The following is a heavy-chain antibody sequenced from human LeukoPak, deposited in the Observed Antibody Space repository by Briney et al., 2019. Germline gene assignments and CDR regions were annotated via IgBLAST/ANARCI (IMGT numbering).Heavy chain of an antibody. Sequence: GGSLRLSCAASGFTFSSYWIHWVRQAPGKGLVWVSRINSDGSSTIHADSVKGRFTISRDNAKNTLYLQMNSLRAEDAAVYYCARDRTRDCSGGSCYRHYFDYWGQGTLVSVSS. CDR2: INSDGSST. CDR1: GFTFSSYW. D-gene: IGHD2-15*01. J-gene: IGHJ4*02. V-gene: IGHV3-74*01. CDR3: ARDRTRDCSGGSCYRHYFDY.